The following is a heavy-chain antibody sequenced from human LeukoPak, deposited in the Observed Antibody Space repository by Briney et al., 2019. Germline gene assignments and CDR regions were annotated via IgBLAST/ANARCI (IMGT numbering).Heavy chain of an antibody. CDR2: INSDGSST. CDR3: ASLGAVAGTEFAMKVDY. D-gene: IGHD6-19*01. Sequence: GGSLRLSRAASGFTFSSYWMHWVRQAPGKGLVWVSRINSDGSSTSYADSVKGRFTVSRDNAKNTLYLQMNSLRAEDTAVYYCASLGAVAGTEFAMKVDYWGQGTLVTVSS. CDR1: GFTFSSYW. V-gene: IGHV3-74*01. J-gene: IGHJ4*02.